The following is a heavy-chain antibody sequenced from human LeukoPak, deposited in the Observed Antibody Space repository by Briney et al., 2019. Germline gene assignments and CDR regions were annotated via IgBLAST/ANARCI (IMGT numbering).Heavy chain of an antibody. CDR1: GYTFTGYY. Sequence: GASVKVSCKASGYTFTGYYTHWVRQAPGQGLEWMGWINPNSGGTNYAQKFQGRVTMTRDTSISTAYMELSRLRSDDTAVYYCARDLYRYCSGGSCPGGYWGQGTLVTVSS. J-gene: IGHJ4*02. CDR3: ARDLYRYCSGGSCPGGY. D-gene: IGHD2-15*01. V-gene: IGHV1-2*02. CDR2: INPNSGGT.